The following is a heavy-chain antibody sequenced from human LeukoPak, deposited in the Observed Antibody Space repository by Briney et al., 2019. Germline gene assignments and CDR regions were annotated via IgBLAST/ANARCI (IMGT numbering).Heavy chain of an antibody. CDR2: ISWNSGSI. D-gene: IGHD6-13*01. J-gene: IGHJ4*02. CDR1: GFTFDDYA. CDR3: AKDISAAGTYYFDY. Sequence: GRSLRLSCAASGFTFDDYAMHWVRQAPGKGLEWVSGISWNSGSIGYADSVKGRFTISRDNAKNSLYLQMNSLRAEDTALYYCAKDISAAGTYYFDYWGQGTLVTVSS. V-gene: IGHV3-9*01.